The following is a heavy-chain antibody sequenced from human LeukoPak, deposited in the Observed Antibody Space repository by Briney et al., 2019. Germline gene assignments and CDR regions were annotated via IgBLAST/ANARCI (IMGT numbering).Heavy chain of an antibody. CDR2: ISGSGGST. CDR3: AGDIGYTYGHGFDY. Sequence: GGSLRLSCAASGFTFSSYAMSWVRQAPGKGLEWVSAISGSGGSTYYADSVKGRFTISRDNSKNTLYLQMNSLRAEDTAVYFCAGDIGYTYGHGFDYWGQGTLVTVSS. J-gene: IGHJ4*02. CDR1: GFTFSSYA. V-gene: IGHV3-23*01. D-gene: IGHD5-18*01.